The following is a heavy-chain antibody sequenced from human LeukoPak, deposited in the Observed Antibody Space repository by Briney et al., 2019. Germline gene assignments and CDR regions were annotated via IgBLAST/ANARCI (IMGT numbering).Heavy chain of an antibody. CDR1: GFTFSNFP. CDR2: ISYEERNK. CDR3: ARAIHDFWSGSFDY. J-gene: IGHJ4*02. D-gene: IGHD3-3*01. Sequence: GRSLRLSCAASGFTFSNFPLHWVRQAPGKGLEWVATISYEERNKYYADSVKGRFTISRDNSKNIVYLQTNSLRPEDTAVYYCARAIHDFWSGSFDYWGQGTLVTVSS. V-gene: IGHV3-30*01.